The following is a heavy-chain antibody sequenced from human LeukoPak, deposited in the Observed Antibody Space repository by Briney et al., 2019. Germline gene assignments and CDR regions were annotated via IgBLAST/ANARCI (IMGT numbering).Heavy chain of an antibody. CDR1: GFTFSSYA. CDR3: TTNNSGWLGYFDY. D-gene: IGHD6-19*01. Sequence: PGGSLRLSCAASGFTFSSYAMSWVRQAPGKGLEWVSAISGSGGSTYYADFVKGRFTISRDNAKNTLYLQMNSLRAEDTAVYYCTTNNSGWLGYFDYWGQGTLVTVSS. CDR2: ISGSGGST. J-gene: IGHJ4*02. V-gene: IGHV3-23*01.